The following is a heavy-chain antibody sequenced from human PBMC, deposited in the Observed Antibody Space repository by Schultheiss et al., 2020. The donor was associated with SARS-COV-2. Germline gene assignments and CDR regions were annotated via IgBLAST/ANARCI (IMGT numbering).Heavy chain of an antibody. CDR3: ATRGSSGWYWDY. CDR2: ISSNGGST. J-gene: IGHJ4*03. Sequence: GGSLRLSCAASGFTFSSYAMNWVRQAPGKGLEYVSAISSNGGSTYYADSVKGRFTISRDNSKNTLYLQMNSLRAEDTAVYYCATRGSSGWYWDYWGQGTTVTVSS. D-gene: IGHD6-19*01. CDR1: GFTFSSYA. V-gene: IGHV3-64*04.